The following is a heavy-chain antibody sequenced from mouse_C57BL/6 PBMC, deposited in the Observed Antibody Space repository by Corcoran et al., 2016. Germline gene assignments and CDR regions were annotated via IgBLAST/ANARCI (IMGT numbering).Heavy chain of an antibody. D-gene: IGHD2-3*01. CDR2: INNYSGVP. CDR3: ARYDGSHWYFDV. Sequence: QIQLLQSGNELKKPGETVKIYCKASGYTFTTYGMSGVKQAPGKGLKWMGWINNYSGVPTYADDFKGRFAFSLESSASTAYLQINNLKNEDTATYFGARYDGSHWYFDVWGTGTTVTVSS. J-gene: IGHJ1*03. V-gene: IGHV9-3*01. CDR1: GYTFTTYG.